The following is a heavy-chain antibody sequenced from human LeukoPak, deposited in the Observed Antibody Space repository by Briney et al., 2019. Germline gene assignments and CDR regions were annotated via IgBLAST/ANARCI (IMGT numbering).Heavy chain of an antibody. V-gene: IGHV4-4*07. Sequence: SETLSLTCTVSGGSISSYYWGWIRQPAGKGLEWIGRIYTSGSTNYNPSLKSRVTMSVDTSKNQFSLKLSSVTAADTAVYYCARVGSSGWSDYYYGMDVWGQGTTVTVSS. CDR3: ARVGSSGWSDYYYGMDV. CDR2: IYTSGST. CDR1: GGSISSYY. J-gene: IGHJ6*02. D-gene: IGHD6-19*01.